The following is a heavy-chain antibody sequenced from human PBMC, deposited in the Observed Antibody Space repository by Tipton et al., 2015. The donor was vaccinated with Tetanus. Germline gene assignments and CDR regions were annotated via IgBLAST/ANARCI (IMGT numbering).Heavy chain of an antibody. J-gene: IGHJ3*01. V-gene: IGHV4-4*07. D-gene: IGHD3-22*01. CDR1: GGSISNYY. CDR2: IYVTGAT. CDR3: AREDVYYHDGSGFYAFDV. Sequence: TLSLTCSVSGGSISNYYWNWIRQPAGKGLEWIGRIYVTGATNHSPALQSRVTMSIDRAKNQLSLPMTFVTAADAAMYYCAREDVYYHDGSGFYAFDVWGRGTMVAVSS.